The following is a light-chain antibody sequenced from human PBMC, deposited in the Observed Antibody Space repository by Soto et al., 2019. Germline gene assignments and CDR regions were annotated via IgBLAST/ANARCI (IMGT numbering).Light chain of an antibody. J-gene: IGKJ1*01. CDR3: QQYNNWPQWT. Sequence: ETVLTQSPATLSLSPGERGTLSCRASQSISTSHYVAWYQQKPGQAPRLLIYGASTRATGIPARFSGSGSGTEFTLTISSLQSEDFAVYYCQQYNNWPQWTFGQGTKV. V-gene: IGKV3-15*01. CDR2: GAS. CDR1: QSISTSHY.